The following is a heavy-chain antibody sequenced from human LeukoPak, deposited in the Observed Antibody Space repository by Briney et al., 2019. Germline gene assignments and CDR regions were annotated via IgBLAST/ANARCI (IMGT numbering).Heavy chain of an antibody. CDR3: ARLGARQMLEY. CDR2: SGDNT. J-gene: IGHJ4*02. CDR1: GFTFSTYA. D-gene: IGHD4-17*01. Sequence: GGSLRLSCAASGFTFSTYAMSWVRQAPGRGLEWVSVSGDNTYYADSVKGRFTISRDNAKNSLYLQMNSLRAEDTAVYYCARLGARQMLEYWGQGTLVTVSS. V-gene: IGHV3-23*01.